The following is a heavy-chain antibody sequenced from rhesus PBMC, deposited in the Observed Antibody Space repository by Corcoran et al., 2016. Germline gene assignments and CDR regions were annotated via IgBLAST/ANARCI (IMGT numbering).Heavy chain of an antibody. CDR1: GGSISSNY. V-gene: IGHV4-169*01. D-gene: IGHD1-26*01. CDR2: IDGQRSST. J-gene: IGHJ4*01. Sequence: QLQLQESGPGLVKPSETLSVTCAVSGGSISSNYWSWIRQPPGKRLEWIGRIDGQRSSTNYNPSRTSRVTLSVATSKNQLSLKLSSVAAADTAVYYCARLENWNWGQGVLVTVSS. CDR3: ARLENWN.